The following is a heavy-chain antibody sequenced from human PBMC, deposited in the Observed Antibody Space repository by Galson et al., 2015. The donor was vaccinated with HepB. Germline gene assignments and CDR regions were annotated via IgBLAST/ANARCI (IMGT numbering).Heavy chain of an antibody. J-gene: IGHJ5*02. V-gene: IGHV7-4-1*02. Sequence: SVKVSCKASGYIFTNFAMNWVREAPGQGLEWMGWIDTNTGNPTYAQGFTGRFVFSLDTSVSTAYLQINSLKAEDTAVYYCARTPYYGSGNYYNVWFDPWGQGTLVIVSS. CDR2: IDTNTGNP. CDR1: GYIFTNFA. D-gene: IGHD3-10*01. CDR3: ARTPYYGSGNYYNVWFDP.